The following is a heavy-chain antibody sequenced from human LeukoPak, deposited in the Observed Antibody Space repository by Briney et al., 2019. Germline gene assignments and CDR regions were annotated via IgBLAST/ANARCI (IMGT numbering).Heavy chain of an antibody. D-gene: IGHD2-2*01. CDR3: AARVVPAAPHYFDY. CDR2: INHSGST. Sequence: SETLSLTCAVYGGSFSGYYWSWIRQPPGKGLEWIGEINHSGSTNYHPSLKSRVTISVDTSKNQFSLKLSSVTAADTAVYYCAARVVPAAPHYFDYWGRGTLVTVSS. V-gene: IGHV4-34*01. J-gene: IGHJ4*02. CDR1: GGSFSGYY.